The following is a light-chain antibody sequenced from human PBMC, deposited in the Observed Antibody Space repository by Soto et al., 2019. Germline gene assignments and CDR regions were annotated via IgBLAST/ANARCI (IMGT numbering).Light chain of an antibody. V-gene: IGKV3-20*01. CDR1: QSDTSSP. Sequence: ILLTQSPGSLSLSPGDTATLSCRASQSDTSSPSAWYQQKPGQPPRLLIYDESKRATDIPDRFSGAGSGPDFALTITRLEPEDCAVYFCLLYGSSPYTFGQGTKLEIK. CDR3: LLYGSSPYT. CDR2: DES. J-gene: IGKJ2*01.